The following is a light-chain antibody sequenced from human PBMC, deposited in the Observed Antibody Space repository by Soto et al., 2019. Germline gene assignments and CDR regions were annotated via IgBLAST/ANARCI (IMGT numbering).Light chain of an antibody. V-gene: IGLV1-40*01. CDR2: GKA. Sequence: QSGLTHQPSVAGAPGQTVAIFCTGVRYKIAAGVDVHWFQRLPGTASKLVLYGKANRPSGVPDRFSGSRSGSSASLAITGLQAQDEDDYYRKSYDSGLTGTVFGNGNKVTV. CDR1: RYKIAAGVD. CDR3: KSYDSGLTGTV. J-gene: IGLJ1*01.